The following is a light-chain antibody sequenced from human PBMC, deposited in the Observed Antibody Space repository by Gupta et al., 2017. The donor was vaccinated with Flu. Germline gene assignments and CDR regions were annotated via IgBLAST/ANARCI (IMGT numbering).Light chain of an antibody. CDR2: VAS. CDR3: QQTKVLPLT. V-gene: IGKV1-12*01. CDR1: HGIGTW. Sequence: DTHTTQSPSSVSGFVGDRVSVPCRASHGIGTWLAWYQQKPGKAPQLLIYVASTLHTGVPSRINGSGSGTDLSLIISSLHPEDSAICWCQQTKVLPLTFGGGTKVEVK. J-gene: IGKJ4*01.